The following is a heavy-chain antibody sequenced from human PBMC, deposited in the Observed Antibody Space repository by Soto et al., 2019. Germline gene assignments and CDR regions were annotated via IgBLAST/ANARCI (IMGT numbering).Heavy chain of an antibody. CDR3: AKGVGGTIFGVAPFYY. D-gene: IGHD3-3*01. Sequence: GGSLRLSCAASGFTFSSYAMSWVRQAPGKGLEWVSAISGSGGSTYYADSVKGRFTISRDNSKNTLYLQMNSLRAEDTAVYYCAKGVGGTIFGVAPFYYWGQGTLVTGSS. J-gene: IGHJ4*02. CDR2: ISGSGGST. CDR1: GFTFSSYA. V-gene: IGHV3-23*01.